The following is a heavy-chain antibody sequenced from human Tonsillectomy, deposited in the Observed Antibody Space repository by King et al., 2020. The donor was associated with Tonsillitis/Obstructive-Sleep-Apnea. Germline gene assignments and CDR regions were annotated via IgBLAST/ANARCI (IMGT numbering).Heavy chain of an antibody. V-gene: IGHV4-34*01. D-gene: IGHD2-2*01. Sequence: VQLQQWGAGLLKPSETLSLTCAVYGGSFSGSYWSWIRQPPGKGLEWIGEINHSGSTNYNPSLKSRVNISGDKSKNHFSLKVSPVTAADTAVYYCARGEIVVVPAAQVYYYYMDVWGEGTTVSVSS. J-gene: IGHJ6*03. CDR2: INHSGST. CDR1: GGSFSGSY. CDR3: ARGEIVVVPAAQVYYYYMDV.